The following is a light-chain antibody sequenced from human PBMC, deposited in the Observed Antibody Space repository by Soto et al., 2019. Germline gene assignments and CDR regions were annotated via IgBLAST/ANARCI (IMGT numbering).Light chain of an antibody. CDR1: SSDIGTYNL. J-gene: IGLJ3*02. CDR3: CSYAGSTTWV. V-gene: IGLV2-23*02. CDR2: EVT. Sequence: QSALTQPASVSGSPGQSITISCTGTSSDIGTYNLVSWYQHHPGKAPKLMIYEVTKRPSGVSNRFSASKSDNTASLTISGLQAEDEADYYCCSYAGSTTWVFGGGTKLTVL.